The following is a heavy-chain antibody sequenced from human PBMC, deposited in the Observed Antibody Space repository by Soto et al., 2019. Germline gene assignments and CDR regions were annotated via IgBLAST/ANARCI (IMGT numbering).Heavy chain of an antibody. CDR3: AHLAGLAHTDDF. D-gene: IGHD3-9*01. Sequence: GSLRLSCAASGFTFSDYALHWVRQAPGKGLEWVTVISSDGSNRYYADSVKGRFTISRDNSKNTLYLQMNSLGVEDTAIYICAHLAGLAHTDDFWGQGTTVTV. V-gene: IGHV3-30-3*01. CDR2: ISSDGSNR. J-gene: IGHJ4*02. CDR1: GFTFSDYA.